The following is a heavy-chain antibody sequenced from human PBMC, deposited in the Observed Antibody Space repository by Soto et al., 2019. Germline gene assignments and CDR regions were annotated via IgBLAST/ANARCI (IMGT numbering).Heavy chain of an antibody. V-gene: IGHV3-7*01. CDR1: GFSFEIYW. CDR3: ARENWFYDY. D-gene: IGHD3-10*01. J-gene: IGHJ4*02. CDR2: ISPDGSEE. Sequence: GGSLRLSCAASGFSFEIYWMGWVRQALGKGLEWVANISPDGSEEYYLDSVKGRFTISRDNAKNSVYLQMNSLVGDDTAVYFCARENWFYDYWGQGTPVTVSS.